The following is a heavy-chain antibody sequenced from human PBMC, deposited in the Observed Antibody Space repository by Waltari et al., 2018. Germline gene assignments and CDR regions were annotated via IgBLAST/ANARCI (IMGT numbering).Heavy chain of an antibody. CDR2: IYYSGST. CDR1: GGSISSSSYY. D-gene: IGHD6-6*01. CDR3: ARVEYSSSLLDY. J-gene: IGHJ4*02. Sequence: QLQLQESGPGLVKPSETLSLTCTVSGGSISSSSYYWGWIRQPPGKGLEWIGSIYYSGSTSYNPSLKSRVTISVDTSKNQFSLKLSSVTAADTAVYYCARVEYSSSLLDYWGQGTLVTVSS. V-gene: IGHV4-39*07.